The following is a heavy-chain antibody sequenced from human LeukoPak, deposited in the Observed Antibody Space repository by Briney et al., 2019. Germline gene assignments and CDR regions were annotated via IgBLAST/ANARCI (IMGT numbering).Heavy chain of an antibody. D-gene: IGHD3-10*01. CDR1: GGTFSSYA. CDR2: INPNSGDT. J-gene: IGHJ6*03. V-gene: IGHV1-2*02. Sequence: ASVKVSCKASGGTFSSYAISWVRQAPGQGLEWMGWINPNSGDTNYAQKFQGGVTMTRDTSISTAYMELSRLRSDDTAVYYCARGVTGIYYYYYMDVWGKGTTVTVSS. CDR3: ARGVTGIYYYYYMDV.